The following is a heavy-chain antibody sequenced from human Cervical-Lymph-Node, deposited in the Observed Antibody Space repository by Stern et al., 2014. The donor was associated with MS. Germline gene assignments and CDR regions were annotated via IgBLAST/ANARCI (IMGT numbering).Heavy chain of an antibody. V-gene: IGHV1-58*01. CDR3: AAALRLGELSFDL. CDR1: GFTFTSSA. D-gene: IGHD3-16*02. CDR2: IVVGSGNT. Sequence: QMQLVQSGPEVKKPGTSVKVSCKASGFTFTSSAVQWERQARGQRLEWIGWIVVGSGNTNYAQKFQERVTITRDMSTSTAYMELSSLRSEDTAVYYCAAALRLGELSFDLWGRGTLVTVSS. J-gene: IGHJ2*01.